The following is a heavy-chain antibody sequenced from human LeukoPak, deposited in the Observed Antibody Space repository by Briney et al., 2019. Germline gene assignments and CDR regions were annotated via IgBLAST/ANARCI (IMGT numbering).Heavy chain of an antibody. D-gene: IGHD3/OR15-3a*01. CDR2: IRDSGEA. V-gene: IGHV3-66*03. Sequence: GGSLRPSCAVSGFRVSDYYMSWVRQAPGKGLEWVGLIRDSGEAFYADFARGRFAVSRDESENTLYLQMNSLRVEDTAVYFCARDRAANQDWVEFDPWGQGTPVIVSS. CDR1: GFRVSDYY. CDR3: ARDRAANQDWVEFDP. J-gene: IGHJ5*02.